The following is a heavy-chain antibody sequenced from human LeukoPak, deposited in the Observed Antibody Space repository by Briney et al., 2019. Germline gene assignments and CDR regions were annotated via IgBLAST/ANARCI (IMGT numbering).Heavy chain of an antibody. J-gene: IGHJ4*02. CDR3: AKDGRGSGSYYYFDY. CDR2: ISGSGGTT. CDR1: GFTFSSYA. D-gene: IGHD3-10*01. V-gene: IGHV3-23*01. Sequence: GGSLRLSCAASGFTFSSYAMAWVRQAPGKGLEWVSSISGSGGTTYYADSVKGRLTISRDNSKNTLYLQMNSLRAEDTAVYYCAKDGRGSGSYYYFDYWGQGTLVTVSP.